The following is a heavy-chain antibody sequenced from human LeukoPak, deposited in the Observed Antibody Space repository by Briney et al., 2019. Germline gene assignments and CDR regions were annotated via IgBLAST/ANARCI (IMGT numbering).Heavy chain of an antibody. CDR3: AKAGDYDFWSGYYTIGGAWFDP. D-gene: IGHD3-3*01. CDR1: GFTFSSCA. J-gene: IGHJ5*02. V-gene: IGHV3-23*01. Sequence: PGVSLRLSCAASGFTFSSCAMSWVRQAPGKGLEWVSAISGSGGSTYYADSVKGRFTISRDNSKNTLYLQMNSLRAEDTAVYYCAKAGDYDFWSGYYTIGGAWFDPWGQGTLVTVSS. CDR2: ISGSGGST.